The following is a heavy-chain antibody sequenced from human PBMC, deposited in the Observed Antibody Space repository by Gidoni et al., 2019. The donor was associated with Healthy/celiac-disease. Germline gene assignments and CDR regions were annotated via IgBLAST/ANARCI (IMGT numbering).Heavy chain of an antibody. Sequence: EVQLVESGGGLVKPGGSLRLSCAASGFTFRSYSMNWVRQAPGKGLEWVSSISSSSSYIYYADSVKGRFTISRDNAKNSLYLQMNSLRAEDTAVYYCARAYYDSSGYFFFDYWGQGTLVTVSS. CDR3: ARAYYDSSGYFFFDY. CDR2: ISSSSSYI. CDR1: GFTFRSYS. D-gene: IGHD3-22*01. J-gene: IGHJ4*02. V-gene: IGHV3-21*01.